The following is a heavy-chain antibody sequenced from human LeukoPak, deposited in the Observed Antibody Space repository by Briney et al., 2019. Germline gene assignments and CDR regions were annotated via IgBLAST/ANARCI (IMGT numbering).Heavy chain of an antibody. Sequence: GGSLRLSCAASGFTFSSYEMNWVRQAPGKGLEWVSYISSSGSTIYYADSVKGRFTISRDNAKNSLYLQMNSLRAEDTAVYYCARATGYYYDSSGDDYWGREPWSPSPQ. CDR3: ARATGYYYDSSGDDY. J-gene: IGHJ4*02. CDR2: ISSSGSTI. D-gene: IGHD3-22*01. V-gene: IGHV3-48*03. CDR1: GFTFSSYE.